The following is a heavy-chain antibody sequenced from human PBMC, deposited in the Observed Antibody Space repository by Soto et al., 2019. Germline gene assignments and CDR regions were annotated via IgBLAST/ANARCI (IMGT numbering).Heavy chain of an antibody. Sequence: GGSLRLSCAASGFTFSSYWMSWVRQAPGKGLEWVANIKQDGSEKYYVDSVKGRFTISRDNAKNSLYLQMNSLRAEDTAVYYCARDTPVNYYGSGSYFGTPYYYYYMDVWGKGTTVTVSS. D-gene: IGHD3-10*01. CDR3: ARDTPVNYYGSGSYFGTPYYYYYMDV. CDR2: IKQDGSEK. J-gene: IGHJ6*03. CDR1: GFTFSSYW. V-gene: IGHV3-7*01.